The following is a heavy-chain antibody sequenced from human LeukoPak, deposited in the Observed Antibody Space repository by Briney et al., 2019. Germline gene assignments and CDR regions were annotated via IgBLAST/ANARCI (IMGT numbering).Heavy chain of an antibody. CDR2: MNPNSGNT. J-gene: IGHJ4*02. CDR3: ASGWELLGGAARN. Sequence: ASVTVSFKASGYTFTIYDIHWVRQATGQGLEWMGWMNPNSGNTGYAQKFQGRVTMTRNTSISTAYMELSSLRSEDTAVYYCASGWELLGGAARNWGQGTLVTVSS. CDR1: GYTFTIYD. V-gene: IGHV1-8*01. D-gene: IGHD1-26*01.